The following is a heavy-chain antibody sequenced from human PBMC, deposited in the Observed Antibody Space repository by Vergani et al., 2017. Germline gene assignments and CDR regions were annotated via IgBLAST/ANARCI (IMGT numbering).Heavy chain of an antibody. CDR3: AGPQGTSAYYYGGFDY. D-gene: IGHD3-22*01. CDR1: GFTFSTYA. CDR2: ISSDGGST. Sequence: EVQLLESGGGLVQPGGSLRLSCAAPGFTFSTYAMTWVRQAPGKGLECVSTISSDGGSTYYADSVKGRFTISRDNSKNTLSLQMNSLTAEDTAIYYCAGPQGTSAYYYGGFDYWGQGILVTVSS. J-gene: IGHJ4*02. V-gene: IGHV3-23*01.